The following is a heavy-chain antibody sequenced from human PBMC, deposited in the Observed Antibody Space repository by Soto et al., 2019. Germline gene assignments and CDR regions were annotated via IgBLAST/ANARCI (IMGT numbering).Heavy chain of an antibody. V-gene: IGHV3-30*18. CDR3: AKDVQHTGGYFLTVRLDGMDV. D-gene: IGHD2-8*02. CDR1: GFTFSSYG. CDR2: MSYDGSNE. J-gene: IGHJ6*02. Sequence: PXASLGLSCAASGFTFSSYGMQGVRQAPGKGLEWVALMSYDGSNEYYADSVKGRFTISRDNSKNTLYLQINSLRAEDTAVYYCAKDVQHTGGYFLTVRLDGMDVWGQGTTVTVSS.